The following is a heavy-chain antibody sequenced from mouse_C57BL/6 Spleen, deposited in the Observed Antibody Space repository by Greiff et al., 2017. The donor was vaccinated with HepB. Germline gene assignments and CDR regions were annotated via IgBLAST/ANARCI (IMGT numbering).Heavy chain of an antibody. CDR2: IYPGDGDT. CDR3: ARDNYYGSRWFAY. V-gene: IGHV1-80*01. Sequence: QVQLQQSGAELVKPGASVKISCKASGYAFSSYWMNWVKQRPGKGLEWIGQIYPGDGDTNYNGKLKGKATMTADKSSSTAYMQLSSLTSEDFAVYFCARDNYYGSRWFAYWGQGTLVTVSA. CDR1: GYAFSSYW. J-gene: IGHJ3*01. D-gene: IGHD1-1*01.